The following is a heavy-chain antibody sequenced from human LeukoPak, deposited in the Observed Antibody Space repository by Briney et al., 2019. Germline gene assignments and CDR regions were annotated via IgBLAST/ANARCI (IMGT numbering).Heavy chain of an antibody. J-gene: IGHJ4*02. Sequence: EASVKVSCKASGYTFTSYGISWVRQAPGQGLEWMGWINPNSGGTNYAQKFQGRVTMTRDTSISTAYMELSRLRSDDTAVYYCARDMRYCTNGVCPWGYWGQGTLVTVSS. CDR1: GYTFTSYG. CDR3: ARDMRYCTNGVCPWGY. D-gene: IGHD2-8*01. CDR2: INPNSGGT. V-gene: IGHV1-2*02.